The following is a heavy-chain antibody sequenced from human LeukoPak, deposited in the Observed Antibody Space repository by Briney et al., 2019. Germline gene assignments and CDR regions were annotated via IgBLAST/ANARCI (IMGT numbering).Heavy chain of an antibody. D-gene: IGHD6-13*01. J-gene: IGHJ4*02. Sequence: SETLSLTCTVSGGSISSYYWSWIRQPPGKGLEWIGYIYYSGSTNYNPSLKGRVTISVDTSKNQFSLKLSSVTAADTAVYYCARGSPAAGDYWGQGTLVTVSS. V-gene: IGHV4-59*01. CDR3: ARGSPAAGDY. CDR2: IYYSGST. CDR1: GGSISSYY.